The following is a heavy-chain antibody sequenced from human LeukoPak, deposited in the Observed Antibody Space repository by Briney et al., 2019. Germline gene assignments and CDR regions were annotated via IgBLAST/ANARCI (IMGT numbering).Heavy chain of an antibody. Sequence: GGSLRLSCAASGFTFSSYAMHWVRQDPGKGLEYVSAISSNGGSTYYANSVKGRFTISRDNSKNTLYLQMGSLRAEDMAVYYCARDSGSYHAYFDYWGQGTLVTVSS. CDR1: GFTFSSYA. CDR2: ISSNGGST. J-gene: IGHJ4*02. D-gene: IGHD1-26*01. V-gene: IGHV3-64*01. CDR3: ARDSGSYHAYFDY.